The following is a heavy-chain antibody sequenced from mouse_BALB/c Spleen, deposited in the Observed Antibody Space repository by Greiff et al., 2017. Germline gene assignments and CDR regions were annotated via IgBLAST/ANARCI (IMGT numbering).Heavy chain of an antibody. V-gene: IGHV5-12-2*01. Sequence: EVNLVESGGGLVQPGGSLKLSCAASGFTFSSYTMSWVRQTPEKRLEWVAYISNGGGSTYYPDTVKGRFTISRDNAKNTLYLQMSSLKSEDTAMYYCARHGTMDYWGQGTSVTVSS. J-gene: IGHJ4*01. CDR1: GFTFSSYT. CDR2: ISNGGGST. CDR3: ARHGTMDY. D-gene: IGHD4-1*01.